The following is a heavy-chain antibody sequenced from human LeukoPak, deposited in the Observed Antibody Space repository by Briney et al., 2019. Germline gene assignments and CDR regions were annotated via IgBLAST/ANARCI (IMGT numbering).Heavy chain of an antibody. Sequence: GRSLRLSCAASGFAFSSYAMHWVRQAPGKGLEWVAVISYDGSNKYYADSVKGRFAISRDNSKNTLYLQMNSLRAEDTAVYYCARDLDYWGQGTLVTVSS. J-gene: IGHJ4*02. CDR1: GFAFSSYA. CDR3: ARDLDY. V-gene: IGHV3-30*09. CDR2: ISYDGSNK.